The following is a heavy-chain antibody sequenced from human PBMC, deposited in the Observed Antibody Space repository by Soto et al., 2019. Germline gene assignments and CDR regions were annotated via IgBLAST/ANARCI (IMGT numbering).Heavy chain of an antibody. Sequence: QVQLQQWGAGLLKPSETLSLTCAVYGGSFSGYYWSWIRQPPGKGLEWIGEINHSGSTNYNPSLKSRVTISVDTSKNQFSLRLSSVTAADTAVYYCARGGRYSGYPKGICDYWGQGTLVTVSS. J-gene: IGHJ4*02. V-gene: IGHV4-34*01. CDR1: GGSFSGYY. CDR3: ARGGRYSGYPKGICDY. D-gene: IGHD5-12*01. CDR2: INHSGST.